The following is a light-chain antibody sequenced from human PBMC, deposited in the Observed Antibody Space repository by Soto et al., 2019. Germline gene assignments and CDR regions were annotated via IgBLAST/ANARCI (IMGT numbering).Light chain of an antibody. CDR3: QQANSFPLT. CDR2: GAS. Sequence: DIPMTQSPSSVSASVGDTVTITCRASQGIGSWLGWYQQKPGKAPQLLIYGASSLQSGVPPRFSGSASETDFTLIISSLQREDFASYYCQQANSFPLTFGGGTKVEIK. V-gene: IGKV1-12*01. J-gene: IGKJ4*01. CDR1: QGIGSW.